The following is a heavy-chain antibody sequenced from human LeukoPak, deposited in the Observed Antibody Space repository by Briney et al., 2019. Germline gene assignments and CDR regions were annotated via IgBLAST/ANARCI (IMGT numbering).Heavy chain of an antibody. CDR2: IKQDESEK. V-gene: IGHV3-7*01. D-gene: IGHD1-1*01. CDR1: GFTFSSNC. Sequence: GGSLRLSCAASGFTFSSNCMSWVRQAPGKGLEWVANIKQDESEKYYVDSLKGRFTISRDNAKNSLYLQMNSLRAEDTAVYYCARDKIEGPTKLDYCGQGILLTVSS. CDR3: ARDKIEGPTKLDY. J-gene: IGHJ4*02.